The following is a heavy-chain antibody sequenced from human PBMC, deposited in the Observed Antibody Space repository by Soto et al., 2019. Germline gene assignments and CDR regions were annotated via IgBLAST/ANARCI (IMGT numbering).Heavy chain of an antibody. CDR1: GDSINSDKYY. CDR3: ARLEGLATISYYFDF. V-gene: IGHV4-39*01. Sequence: QLQESGPGLVKPSETLSLTCSVSGDSINSDKYYWGWIRQPPGKGLEWIGRIYYRGNTYYNPALQTRVPISLDKSKSQFSLRLNSVTAADSAVYFCARLEGLATISYYFDFWGQGAQVTVPS. D-gene: IGHD3-9*01. CDR2: IYYRGNT. J-gene: IGHJ4*02.